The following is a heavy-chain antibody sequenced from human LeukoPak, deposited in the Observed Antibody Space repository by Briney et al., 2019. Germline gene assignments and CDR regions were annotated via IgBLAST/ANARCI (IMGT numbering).Heavy chain of an antibody. J-gene: IGHJ3*02. CDR2: IYNSGST. D-gene: IGHD3-22*01. Sequence: SETLSLTCTVSGASISRYYWSWIRQPPGKGLEWIGYIYNSGSTSYNPSLKSRVTISLDASKNQFSLKLTSVTAADTAMYYCARAPLRSLYYYDSSGYYGAFDIWGQGTMVTVSS. CDR1: GASISRYY. CDR3: ARAPLRSLYYYDSSGYYGAFDI. V-gene: IGHV4-59*01.